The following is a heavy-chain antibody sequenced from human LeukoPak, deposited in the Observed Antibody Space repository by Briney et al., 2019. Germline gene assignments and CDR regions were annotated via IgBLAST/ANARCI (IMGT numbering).Heavy chain of an antibody. D-gene: IGHD1-26*01. CDR3: AKGVGSTGSYFDY. CDR1: GFTFSSYG. CDR2: ISYDGSTI. Sequence: PWRSLRLSCAASGFTFSSYGIHWVRQAPGKGLEWVAVISYDGSTIYYADSVKGRFTISRDNSKDTLYLQMNSPRADDTAVYYCAKGVGSTGSYFDYWGQGPLVTVSS. J-gene: IGHJ4*02. V-gene: IGHV3-30*18.